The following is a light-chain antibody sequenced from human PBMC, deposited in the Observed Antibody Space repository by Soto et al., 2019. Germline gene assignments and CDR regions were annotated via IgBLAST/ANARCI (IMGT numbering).Light chain of an antibody. V-gene: IGKV1-39*01. CDR3: QQTYTTPEIT. Sequence: DIQLTQSPSPLSASRGDRVIITCRASQTIDTYLNWYQQKPGKAPNLLMYGASYLKSGVPTRFSGSGSGTDFTLTISSLQPEDFTIYYCQQTYTTPEITFGQGTRLEN. CDR1: QTIDTY. CDR2: GAS. J-gene: IGKJ5*01.